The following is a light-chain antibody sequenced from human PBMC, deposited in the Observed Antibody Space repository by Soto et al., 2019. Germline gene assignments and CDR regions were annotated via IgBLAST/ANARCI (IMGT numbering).Light chain of an antibody. Sequence: EIALTQSPGTLSLSPGERATLSCRASQRVGSRYLAWYQQKPGQAPRLLIYDASNRATGIPARFSGSGSGTDFTLTISSLEPEDFAVYYCQQYNNWPFTFGGGTKVDI. CDR3: QQYNNWPFT. V-gene: IGKV3-11*01. CDR2: DAS. CDR1: QRVGSRY. J-gene: IGKJ4*01.